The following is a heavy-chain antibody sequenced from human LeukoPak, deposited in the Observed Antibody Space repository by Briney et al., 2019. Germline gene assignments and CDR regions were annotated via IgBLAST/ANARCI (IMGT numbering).Heavy chain of an antibody. V-gene: IGHV3-20*04. CDR1: GFTFDDYG. D-gene: IGHD3-16*02. CDR2: INWNGGST. Sequence: TGGSLRLSCAASGFTFDDYGMSWVRQAPGKGLEWVSGINWNGGSTGYADSVKGRFTISRDNAKNSLYLRMNSVRAEDTALYYCARVDVITFGGVIVIGAFDIWGQGTMVTVSS. J-gene: IGHJ3*02. CDR3: ARVDVITFGGVIVIGAFDI.